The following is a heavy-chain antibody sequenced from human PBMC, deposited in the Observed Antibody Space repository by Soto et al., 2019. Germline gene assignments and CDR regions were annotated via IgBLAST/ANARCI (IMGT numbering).Heavy chain of an antibody. J-gene: IGHJ4*02. CDR2: IYYSGST. CDR1: GGSISSGDYY. V-gene: IGHV4-30-4*01. CDR3: ARGYYYDNDLTQGLPRREI. Sequence: QVQLQESGPGLVKPSQTLSLTCTVSGGSISSGDYYWSWIRQPPGKGLEWIGYIYYSGSTYYNPSLKSRVTISVDTSKNQFSLKLSSVTAADTAVYYCARGYYYDNDLTQGLPRREIWGQGTLVTVSS. D-gene: IGHD3-22*01.